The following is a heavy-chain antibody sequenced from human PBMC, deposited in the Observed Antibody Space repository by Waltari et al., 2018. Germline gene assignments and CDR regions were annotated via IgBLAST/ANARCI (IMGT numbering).Heavy chain of an antibody. D-gene: IGHD3-16*01. CDR2: INTNTHNP. J-gene: IGHJ4*02. Sequence: QVQLVQSGSELKKPGASVKVSCKASGYRFTDHAMTWVRQAPGHGLQFLGWINTNTHNPFYERGFAGRFVFSLDTSISTVYLEINSLKTEDNAVYYCARELLGGGAFDSWGQGTLVSVSS. V-gene: IGHV7-4-1*02. CDR1: GYRFTDHA. CDR3: ARELLGGGAFDS.